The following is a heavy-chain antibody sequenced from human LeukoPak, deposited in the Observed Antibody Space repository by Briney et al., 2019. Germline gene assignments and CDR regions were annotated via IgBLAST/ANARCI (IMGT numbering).Heavy chain of an antibody. J-gene: IGHJ6*03. D-gene: IGHD1-26*01. Sequence: GGSLRLSCAASGFTFSSYEMNWVRQAPGRGLEWVSYISSSGSTIYYADSVKGRFTISRDNAKNSLYLQMNSLRAEDTAVYYCARLSGSYSLDYYYYYMDVWGKGTTVTISS. CDR2: ISSSGSTI. CDR3: ARLSGSYSLDYYYYYMDV. CDR1: GFTFSSYE. V-gene: IGHV3-48*03.